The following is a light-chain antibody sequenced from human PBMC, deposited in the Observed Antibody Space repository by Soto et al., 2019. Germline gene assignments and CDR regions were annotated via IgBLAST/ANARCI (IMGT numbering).Light chain of an antibody. V-gene: IGLV2-14*03. CDR3: SSYTDLNLYV. J-gene: IGLJ1*01. CDR2: DVS. CDR1: SSDVGGYNY. Sequence: QSMLTQPASVSGSPGQSISISCTGTSSDVGGYNYVSWYQHQPGKAPKLVIFDVSGRPSGISNRFSGSKFGNTASLTISGLRPEDEADYYCSSYTDLNLYVFGTGTKVTVL.